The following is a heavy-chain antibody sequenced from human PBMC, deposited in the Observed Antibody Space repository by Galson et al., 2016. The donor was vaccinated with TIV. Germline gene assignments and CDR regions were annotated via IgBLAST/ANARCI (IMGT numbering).Heavy chain of an antibody. V-gene: IGHV3-30*18. J-gene: IGHJ6*02. CDR2: ISYDGSNR. CDR3: AKDFTGYNGLDV. D-gene: IGHD1-1*01. Sequence: SLRLSCAASGFTFSAFGMHWVRQAPGTGLEWVAVISYDGSNRFYGESVRGRFTISRDNSKNRVYLQMYGLRPEDSAVYHCAKDFTGYNGLDVWGQGTTVTVSS. CDR1: GFTFSAFG.